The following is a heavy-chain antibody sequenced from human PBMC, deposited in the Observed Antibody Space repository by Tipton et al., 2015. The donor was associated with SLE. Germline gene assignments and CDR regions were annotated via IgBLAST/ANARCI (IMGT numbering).Heavy chain of an antibody. CDR2: ISWDGGST. Sequence: GSLRLSCAASGFTFDDYTMHWVRQAPGKGLEWVSLISWDGGSTYYADSVKGRFTISRDNSKNSLYLQMNSLRTEDTALYYCAKDSRVATIDYFDYWGQGTLVTVSS. J-gene: IGHJ4*02. V-gene: IGHV3-43*01. D-gene: IGHD5-24*01. CDR3: AKDSRVATIDYFDY. CDR1: GFTFDDYT.